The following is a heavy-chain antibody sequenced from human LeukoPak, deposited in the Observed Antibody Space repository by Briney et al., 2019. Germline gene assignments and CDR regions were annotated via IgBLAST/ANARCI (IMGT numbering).Heavy chain of an antibody. J-gene: IGHJ3*02. CDR3: ATYYYDSSGYSYDAFDI. CDR2: INTDGSST. V-gene: IGHV3-74*01. Sequence: GGSLRLSCAASGFTFSSYWKHWVRQAPGKGLVWVSRINTDGSSTSYADSVKGRFTISRDNAKNTLYLQMNSLRAEDTAVYYCATYYYDSSGYSYDAFDIWGQGTMVTVSS. D-gene: IGHD3-22*01. CDR1: GFTFSSYW.